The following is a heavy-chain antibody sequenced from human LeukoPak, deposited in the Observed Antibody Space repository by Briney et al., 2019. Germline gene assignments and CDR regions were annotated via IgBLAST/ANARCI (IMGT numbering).Heavy chain of an antibody. J-gene: IGHJ5*02. CDR3: ARQRGYCSSTSCYKGEWFDP. CDR1: GGFISSSSYY. D-gene: IGHD2-2*02. V-gene: IGHV4-39*01. CDR2: IYYSGST. Sequence: ASETLSLTCTVSGGFISSSSYYWGWIRQPPGKGLEWIGSIYYSGSTYYNPSLKSQVTISVDTSKNQFSLKLSSVTAADTAVYYCARQRGYCSSTSCYKGEWFDPWGQGTLVTVSS.